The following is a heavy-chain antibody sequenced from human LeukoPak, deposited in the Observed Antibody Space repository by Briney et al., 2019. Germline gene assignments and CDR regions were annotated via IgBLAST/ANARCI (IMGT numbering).Heavy chain of an antibody. CDR2: TYYRSKLYN. V-gene: IGHV6-1*01. D-gene: IGHD3-3*01. J-gene: IGHJ6*03. CDR1: GDSVSSNSAA. CDR3: ARGVDFWSGYYSYYYYYYMDV. Sequence: SQTLPLTCVISGDSVSSNSAAWNWIRQSPSRGLEWLGRTYYRSKLYNDYVESVKSRITINPDTSKNQFSLQLNSVTPEDTAVYYCARGVDFWSGYYSYYYYYYMDVWGKGTTVTVSS.